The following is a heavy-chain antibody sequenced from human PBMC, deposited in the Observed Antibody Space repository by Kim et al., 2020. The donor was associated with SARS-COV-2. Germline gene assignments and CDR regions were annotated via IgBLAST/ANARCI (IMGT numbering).Heavy chain of an antibody. CDR1: GYTFTGYY. CDR3: ARPFCVGGGSCYSRAGWFDP. CDR2: INPNSGGT. D-gene: IGHD2-15*01. J-gene: IGHJ5*02. Sequence: ASVKVSCKASGYTFTGYYMHWVRQAPGQGLEWMGWINPNSGGTNYAQKFQGRVTMTRDTSISTAYMELSRLRSDDTAVYYCARPFCVGGGSCYSRAGWFDPWGQGTLVTVSS. V-gene: IGHV1-2*02.